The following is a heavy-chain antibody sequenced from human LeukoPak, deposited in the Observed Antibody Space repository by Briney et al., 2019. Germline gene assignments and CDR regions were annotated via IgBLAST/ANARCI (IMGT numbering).Heavy chain of an antibody. Sequence: GGSLRPSCAASGFTFDDYAMHWVRQAPGKGLEWVSTVSGSGHSTFYADSVKGRFTISRDNSKNILYLQMNSLRAEDTAVYYCAKDYSSSSVYYYFYMDVWGKGTTVIVSS. V-gene: IGHV3-23*01. CDR3: AKDYSSSSVYYYFYMDV. J-gene: IGHJ6*03. CDR1: GFTFDDYA. CDR2: VSGSGHST. D-gene: IGHD6-6*01.